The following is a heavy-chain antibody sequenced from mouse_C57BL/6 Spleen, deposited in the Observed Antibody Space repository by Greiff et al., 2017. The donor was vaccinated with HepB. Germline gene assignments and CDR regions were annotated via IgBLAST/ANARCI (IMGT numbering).Heavy chain of an antibody. CDR2: IHPNSRST. J-gene: IGHJ4*01. D-gene: IGHD1-1*01. V-gene: IGHV1-64*01. Sequence: QVQLQQPGAELVKPGASVKLSCKASGYTFTSYWMHWVKQRPGQGLEWIGMIHPNSRSTNYNEKFKSKATLTVDKSSSTAYMQLSSLTSEDSAVYYCARRGRNGSSYAMDYWGQGTSVTVSS. CDR1: GYTFTSYW. CDR3: ARRGRNGSSYAMDY.